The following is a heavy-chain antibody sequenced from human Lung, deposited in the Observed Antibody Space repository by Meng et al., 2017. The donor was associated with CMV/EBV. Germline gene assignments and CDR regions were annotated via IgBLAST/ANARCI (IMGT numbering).Heavy chain of an antibody. J-gene: IGHJ6*02. CDR3: ARCQLAEDYYGMDV. CDR2: ISSSSSYI. V-gene: IGHV3-21*01. Sequence: GGSXRLXCAASGFSISRFWMNWVRQAPGKGLEWVSSISSSSSYIYYADSVKGRFTISRDNAKNSLYLQMNSLRAEDTAVYYCARCQLAEDYYGMDVWGQGTTVTVSS. D-gene: IGHD2-2*01. CDR1: GFSISRFW.